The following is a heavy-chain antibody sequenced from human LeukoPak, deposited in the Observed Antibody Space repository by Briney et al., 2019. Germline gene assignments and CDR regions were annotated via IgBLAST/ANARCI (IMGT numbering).Heavy chain of an antibody. CDR1: GFTFDDYG. CDR3: ARDRIVGATDWYFDL. V-gene: IGHV3-20*04. J-gene: IGHJ2*01. Sequence: GGSLRLSCAASGFTFDDYGMSWVRQAPGKGLEWVSGINWNGGSTGYADSVKGRFTISRDNAKNSLYLQMNSLRAEDTALYYCARDRIVGATDWYFDLWGRGTLVTVSS. CDR2: INWNGGST. D-gene: IGHD1-26*01.